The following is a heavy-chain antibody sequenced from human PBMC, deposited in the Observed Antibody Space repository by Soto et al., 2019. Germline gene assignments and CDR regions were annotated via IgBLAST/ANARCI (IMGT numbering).Heavy chain of an antibody. D-gene: IGHD3-3*01. CDR1: GFTVSSNY. CDR2: FYSGGST. V-gene: IGHV3-53*01. Sequence: EVPLVESGGGVIQPGGSLRLSCAASGFTVSSNYMSWVRQAPGKGLEWDSVFYSGGSTYYADSVKGRFTISRDTSKNTLYLQMNRLRVEDTAVYYCARVPTIFGVVTTYNGMDVWGQGTTVTVSS. J-gene: IGHJ6*02. CDR3: ARVPTIFGVVTTYNGMDV.